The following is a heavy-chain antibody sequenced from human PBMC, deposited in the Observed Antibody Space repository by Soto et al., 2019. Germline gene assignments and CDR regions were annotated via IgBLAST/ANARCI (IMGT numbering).Heavy chain of an antibody. J-gene: IGHJ4*02. Sequence: GGSLRLSCAASGFTFSDYYMNWIRQAPGPGLEWVSYISSSGSTIYYADSVKGRFTISRDNAKNSLYLQMNSLRAEDTAVYYCARDFGHIVATAWSYVDYWGQGTLVTVPA. D-gene: IGHD5-12*01. V-gene: IGHV3-11*01. CDR2: ISSSGSTI. CDR1: GFTFSDYY. CDR3: ARDFGHIVATAWSYVDY.